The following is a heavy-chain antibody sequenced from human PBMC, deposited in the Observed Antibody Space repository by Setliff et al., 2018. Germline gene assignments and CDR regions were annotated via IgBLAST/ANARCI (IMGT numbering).Heavy chain of an antibody. CDR1: GIDFSDHF. CDR3: ARDLRGILSLHDSDY. V-gene: IGHV3-11*04. D-gene: IGHD3-16*01. Sequence: GESLKISCEASGIDFSDHFMSWIRQAPGKGLEWVSFISRIVTVTYYGDSVKGRFTISRDNAKKSLDLQMNSLRVDDTAVYYCARDLRGILSLHDSDYWGQGTVVT. J-gene: IGHJ4*02. CDR2: ISRIVTVT.